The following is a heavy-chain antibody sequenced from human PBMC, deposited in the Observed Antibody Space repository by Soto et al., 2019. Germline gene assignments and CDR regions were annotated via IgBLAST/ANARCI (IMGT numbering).Heavy chain of an antibody. Sequence: GGSLRLSCAASGFTFRNYNMNWVRQAPGKGLVWVSRINNDGSSTTYADSVKGRFTISRDNAKDTLYLQMDSLRAEDTAIYYCARVGSSWYLPPDSWGQGTLVTVSS. CDR1: GFTFRNYN. D-gene: IGHD6-13*01. CDR3: ARVGSSWYLPPDS. V-gene: IGHV3-74*01. J-gene: IGHJ4*02. CDR2: INNDGSST.